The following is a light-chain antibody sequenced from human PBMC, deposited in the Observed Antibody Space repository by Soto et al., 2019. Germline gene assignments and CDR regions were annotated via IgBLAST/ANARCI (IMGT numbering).Light chain of an antibody. V-gene: IGKV4-1*01. J-gene: IGKJ4*01. Sequence: DIVMTQSPDSLAVSLGERATINCKSSQSVLYSSNNKNYLAWYQQKPGQAPRLLIYGASTRATGLPARFSGSGSGTEFTLTISSLQSEDFAVYYCQHYTNWPLTFGGGTKVEIK. CDR2: GAS. CDR3: QHYTNWPLT. CDR1: QSVLYSSNNKNY.